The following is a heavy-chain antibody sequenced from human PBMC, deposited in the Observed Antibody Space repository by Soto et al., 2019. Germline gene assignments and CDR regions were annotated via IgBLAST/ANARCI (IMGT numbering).Heavy chain of an antibody. CDR2: IYSKAGKM. J-gene: IGHJ4*02. V-gene: IGHV1-18*01. Sequence: QVHLLQSGAEVQKPGASVKVSCKTSGYTFNDFGITWVRQAPGLGLEWLGWIYSKAGKMNFAPKFQNRVIMTTDTTTSTAFMELTTLTFDASAIYFCARDIAFDIDDWGQGTLVTVS. CDR1: GYTFNDFG. D-gene: IGHD2-15*01. CDR3: ARDIAFDIDD.